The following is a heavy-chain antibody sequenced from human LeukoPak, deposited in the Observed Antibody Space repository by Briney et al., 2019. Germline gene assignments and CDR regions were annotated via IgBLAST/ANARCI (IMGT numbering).Heavy chain of an antibody. Sequence: PGGSLRLSCAASGFTFSSYSMNWVRQAPGKGLEWVSSISSSSSYIYYADSVKGRFTISRDNAKNSLYLQMNSLRAEDTAVYYCAREKSTVTTQAFDIWGQGTMVTVSS. CDR3: AREKSTVTTQAFDI. V-gene: IGHV3-21*01. J-gene: IGHJ3*02. CDR2: ISSSSSYI. CDR1: GFTFSSYS. D-gene: IGHD4-11*01.